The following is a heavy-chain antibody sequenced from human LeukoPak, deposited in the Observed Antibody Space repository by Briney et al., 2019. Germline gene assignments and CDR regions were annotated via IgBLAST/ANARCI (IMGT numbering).Heavy chain of an antibody. CDR1: GGSISSYY. J-gene: IGHJ4*02. V-gene: IGHV4-4*09. CDR2: IYTSGST. D-gene: IGHD3-9*01. CDR3: ARDGLRGSILTGPDY. Sequence: KTSETLSLTCTVSGGSISSYYWSWIRQPPGKGLEWIGYIYTSGSTNYNPSLKSRVTISVDTSKNQFSLKLSSVTAADTAVYYCARDGLRGSILTGPDYWGQGTLVTVSS.